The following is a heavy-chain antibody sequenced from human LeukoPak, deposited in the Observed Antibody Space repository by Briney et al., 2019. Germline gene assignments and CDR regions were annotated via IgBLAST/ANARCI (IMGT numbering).Heavy chain of an antibody. CDR1: GGSISSYY. Sequence: SETLSLTCTVSGGSISSYYWSWIRQPPGKGLEWIGYIYYSGSTNYNPSLKSRVTISVDTSKNQFSLKLSSVTAADTAVYYCARVTTMIGYGNWFDPWGQGTLVTVSS. D-gene: IGHD3-22*01. J-gene: IGHJ5*02. CDR2: IYYSGST. CDR3: ARVTTMIGYGNWFDP. V-gene: IGHV4-59*01.